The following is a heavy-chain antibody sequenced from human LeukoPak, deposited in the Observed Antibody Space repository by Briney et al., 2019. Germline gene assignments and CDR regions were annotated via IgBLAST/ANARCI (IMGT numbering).Heavy chain of an antibody. Sequence: GGSLRLSCAATGFSFKDYAMHWVRQIPGKGLEWVSAISWNGGSTAYADSVKGRFTISRDNAKNSLFLQLSNLRPEDTALYYCAKHLRATNTFTFFGLDVWGQGTTVTVSS. CDR1: GFSFKDYA. D-gene: IGHD1-26*01. CDR2: ISWNGGST. CDR3: AKHLRATNTFTFFGLDV. V-gene: IGHV3-9*01. J-gene: IGHJ6*02.